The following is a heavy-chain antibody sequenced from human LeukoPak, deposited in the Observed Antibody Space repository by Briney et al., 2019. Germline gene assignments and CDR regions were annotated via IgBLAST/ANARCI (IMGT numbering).Heavy chain of an antibody. CDR2: ISSSSSYI. V-gene: IGHV3-21*01. D-gene: IGHD3-22*01. CDR3: AKTLYYDRLFDY. CDR1: GFTFSSYS. Sequence: GGSLRLSCAASGFTFSSYSMNWVRQAPGKGPEWASSISSSSSYIYYADSVKGRFTISRDNAKNSLYLQMNSLRAEDTAVYYCAKTLYYDRLFDYWGQGTLVTVSS. J-gene: IGHJ4*02.